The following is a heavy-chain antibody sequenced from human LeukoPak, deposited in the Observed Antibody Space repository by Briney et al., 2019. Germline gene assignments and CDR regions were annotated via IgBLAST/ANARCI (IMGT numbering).Heavy chain of an antibody. V-gene: IGHV4-61*05. Sequence: SETLSLTCTVSGGSISSSSYYWGWIRQPPGKGLEWIGYIYYSGSTNYNPSLKSRVTISVDTSKNQFSLKLSSVTAADTAVYYCAKLAKSFIFVDVWGKGTTVTVSS. CDR3: AKLAKSFIFVDV. CDR2: IYYSGST. J-gene: IGHJ6*04. D-gene: IGHD3-9*01. CDR1: GGSISSSSYY.